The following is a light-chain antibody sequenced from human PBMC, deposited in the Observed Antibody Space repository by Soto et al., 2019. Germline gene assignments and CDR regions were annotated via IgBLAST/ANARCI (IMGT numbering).Light chain of an antibody. Sequence: DIQMTQSPSSLSASVGDRVTITCRASQSISNYLNWYQRKPGKAPKLLIYSSSTLPSGVPSRFIGSGSGTDFTLTITSLQPEDFATYYCQQSYSTLWTFGQGTKVEIK. V-gene: IGKV1-39*01. CDR2: SSS. CDR1: QSISNY. CDR3: QQSYSTLWT. J-gene: IGKJ1*01.